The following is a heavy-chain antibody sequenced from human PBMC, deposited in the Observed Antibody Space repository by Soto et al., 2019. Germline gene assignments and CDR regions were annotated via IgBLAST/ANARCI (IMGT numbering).Heavy chain of an antibody. CDR1: GFTFSSYE. V-gene: IGHV3-48*03. J-gene: IGHJ4*02. CDR3: ARVPNYYDSSGYYYY. D-gene: IGHD3-22*01. Sequence: GGSLRLSCAASGFTFSSYEMNWVRQAPGKGLEWVSYISSGGSTIYYADSVKGRFTISRDNAKNSLYLQMNSLRVEDTAVYYCARVPNYYDSSGYYYYWGQGTLVTVSS. CDR2: ISSGGSTI.